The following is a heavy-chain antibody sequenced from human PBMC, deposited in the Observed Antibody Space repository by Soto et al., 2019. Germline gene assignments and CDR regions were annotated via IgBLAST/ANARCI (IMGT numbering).Heavy chain of an antibody. Sequence: SVKVSCKASGGTFSSYAISWVRQAPGQGLEWMGGIIPIFGTANYAQKFQGRVTITADESTSTAYMELSSLRSEDTAVYYCARVRSYDFWSGAETSRQNYYYYYGMDVWGQGTTVTVSS. J-gene: IGHJ6*02. CDR2: IIPIFGTA. D-gene: IGHD3-3*01. V-gene: IGHV1-69*13. CDR1: GGTFSSYA. CDR3: ARVRSYDFWSGAETSRQNYYYYYGMDV.